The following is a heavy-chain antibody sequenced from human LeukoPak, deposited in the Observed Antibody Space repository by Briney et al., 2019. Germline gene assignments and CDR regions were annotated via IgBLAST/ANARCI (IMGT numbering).Heavy chain of an antibody. CDR1: GYTFTSYG. Sequence: ASVKVSCKASGYTFTSYGISWVRQAPGQGLEWVGWISAYNGNTNYAQKLQGRVTMTTDTSTSTAYMELRSLRSDDTAVYYCARDYLVRGVLAYFDYWGQGTLVTVSS. V-gene: IGHV1-18*01. D-gene: IGHD3-10*01. CDR2: ISAYNGNT. CDR3: ARDYLVRGVLAYFDY. J-gene: IGHJ4*02.